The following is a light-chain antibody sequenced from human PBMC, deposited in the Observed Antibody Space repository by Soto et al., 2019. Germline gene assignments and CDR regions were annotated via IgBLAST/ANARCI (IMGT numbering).Light chain of an antibody. J-gene: IGLJ1*01. CDR3: GTWDSSLSSFV. Sequence: QSVLTQPPSVSAAPRQRVTISCSGSTSNIGKNYVSWYKQVPGAAPKLFIYDNNKRPSEIPARVSASKSGTSATLGITGLQTGDEADYYCGTWDSSLSSFVFGTGTKLTVL. CDR1: TSNIGKNY. V-gene: IGLV1-51*01. CDR2: DNN.